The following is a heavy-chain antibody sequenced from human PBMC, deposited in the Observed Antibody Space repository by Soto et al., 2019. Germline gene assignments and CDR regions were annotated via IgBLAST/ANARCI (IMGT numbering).Heavy chain of an antibody. CDR2: INHSGST. V-gene: IGHV4-34*01. CDR3: ASGYSYDSYYYYYGMDV. Sequence: SETLSLTCAVYGGSFSGYYWSWIRQPPGKGLEWIGEINHSGSTNYNPSLKSRVTISVDTSKNQFSLKLSSVTAADTAVYYCASGYSYDSYYYYYGMDVWGQGTTVTVSS. CDR1: GGSFSGYY. J-gene: IGHJ6*02. D-gene: IGHD5-18*01.